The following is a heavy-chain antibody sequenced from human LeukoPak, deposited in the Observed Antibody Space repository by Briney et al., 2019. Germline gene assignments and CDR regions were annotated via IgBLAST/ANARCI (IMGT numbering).Heavy chain of an antibody. J-gene: IGHJ4*02. CDR3: ARDTSIVIPKTPGPDY. CDR2: ISAYNGNT. CDR1: GYTFTSYG. Sequence: ASVKVSCKASGYTFTSYGISWVRQAPGQGLEWMGWISAYNGNTNYAQKLRGRVTMTTDTSTSTAYMELRSLRSDDTAVYYCARDTSIVIPKTPGPDYWGQGTLVTVSS. V-gene: IGHV1-18*01. D-gene: IGHD2/OR15-2a*01.